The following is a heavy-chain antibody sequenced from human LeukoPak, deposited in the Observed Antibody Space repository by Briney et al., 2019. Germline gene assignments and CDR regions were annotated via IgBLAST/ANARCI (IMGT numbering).Heavy chain of an antibody. CDR3: ARGGPKGSGWYESNAFDI. CDR2: INPNSGGT. J-gene: IGHJ3*02. CDR1: GYTFTGYY. Sequence: ASVKVSCKASGYTFTGYYMHWVRQAPGQGLEWMGWINPNSGGTNYAQKFQGWVTMTRDTSISTAYMELSRLRSDDTAVYYCARGGPKGSGWYESNAFDIWGQGTMVTVSS. V-gene: IGHV1-2*04. D-gene: IGHD6-19*01.